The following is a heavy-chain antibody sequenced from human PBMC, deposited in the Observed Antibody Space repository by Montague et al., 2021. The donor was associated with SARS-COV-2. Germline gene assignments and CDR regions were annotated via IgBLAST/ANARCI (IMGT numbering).Heavy chain of an antibody. V-gene: IGHV3-66*01. CDR3: ARDPYGMDV. CDR1: GFIVSHNY. J-gene: IGHJ6*02. Sequence: SLRLSCAASGFIVSHNYMSWVRQAPGKGLEWVSIIYSGGNTYYADSVKGRFTISRDNSKNTLYLQMNGLRAEDTALYYCARDPYGMDVWGQGTTVTVSS. CDR2: IYSGGNT.